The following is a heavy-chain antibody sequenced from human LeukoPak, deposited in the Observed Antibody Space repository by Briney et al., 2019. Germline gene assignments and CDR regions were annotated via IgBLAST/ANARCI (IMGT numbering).Heavy chain of an antibody. CDR1: GGSIGTSNW. D-gene: IGHD2-15*01. Sequence: SETLSLTCAVSGGSIGTSNWWSWVRQPPGKGLEWIGEIYHSGSTNYNPSLKSRVTISVDKSKNHFSLNLSSVTAADTAVYYCARDIGSSTPRGDYWGQGTLVTVSS. CDR3: ARDIGSSTPRGDY. V-gene: IGHV4-4*02. J-gene: IGHJ4*02. CDR2: IYHSGST.